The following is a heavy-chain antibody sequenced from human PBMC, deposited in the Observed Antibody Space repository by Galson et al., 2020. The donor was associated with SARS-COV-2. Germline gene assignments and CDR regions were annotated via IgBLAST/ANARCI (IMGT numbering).Heavy chain of an antibody. CDR1: GFSLTTSGVG. J-gene: IGHJ3*01. V-gene: IGHV2-5*02. CDR3: AHRRSDADDGVDDGGFYFSAVDV. D-gene: IGHD3-22*01. Sequence: SGPTLVKPTQTPTLTCTFSGFSLTTSGVGVGWIRQPPGKALEWLAIIYWDDDERYSPSLQNRLTITKDTSKNQVVLTMTNMDPVETATYYCAHRRSDADDGVDDGGFYFSAVDVWGQGTMLIVSS. CDR2: IYWDDDE.